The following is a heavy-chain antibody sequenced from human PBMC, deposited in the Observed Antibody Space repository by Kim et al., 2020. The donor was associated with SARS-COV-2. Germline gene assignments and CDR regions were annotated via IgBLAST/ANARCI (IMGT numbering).Heavy chain of an antibody. V-gene: IGHV3-15*01. CDR3: TTRDRNWNYHPFFDY. J-gene: IGHJ4*02. Sequence: APVKGRFTISRDDSKNTLYLQMNSLKTEDTAVYYCTTRDRNWNYHPFFDYWGQGTLVTVSS. D-gene: IGHD1-7*01.